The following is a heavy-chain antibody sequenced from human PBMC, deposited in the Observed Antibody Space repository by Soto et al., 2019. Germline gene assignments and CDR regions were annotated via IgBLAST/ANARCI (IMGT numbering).Heavy chain of an antibody. Sequence: GGSLRLSCAASGFTFSSYAMTWVRQAPGKGLEWVSAITENGGDTYYADSVKGRFTISRDNSKNTLSLQMDSLRAEDTAVYYCAKARGANNWANYYGLDVWGQGTTVTVSS. CDR1: GFTFSSYA. CDR3: AKARGANNWANYYGLDV. CDR2: ITENGGDT. D-gene: IGHD1-1*01. J-gene: IGHJ6*02. V-gene: IGHV3-23*01.